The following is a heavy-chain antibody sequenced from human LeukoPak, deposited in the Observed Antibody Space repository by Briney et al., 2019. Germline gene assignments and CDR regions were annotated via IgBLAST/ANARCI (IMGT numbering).Heavy chain of an antibody. CDR2: ISSSGNTT. CDR1: GFTFSTYE. CDR3: ARGLSATSADFDY. V-gene: IGHV3-48*03. Sequence: PGGSLRLSCAASGFTFSTYEMNWVRQAPGKGLEWISYISSSGNTTYDADSVSGRFTISSDNARNSLYLQMNSLTVEDTAFYYCARGLSATSADFDYWGQGTLVTVSS. J-gene: IGHJ4*02. D-gene: IGHD2-2*01.